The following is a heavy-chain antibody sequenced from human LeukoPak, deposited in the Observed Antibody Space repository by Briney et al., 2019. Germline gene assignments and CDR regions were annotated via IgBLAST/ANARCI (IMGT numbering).Heavy chain of an antibody. D-gene: IGHD3-10*01. CDR1: RFTFSSYW. CDR3: ARGSLRDGSLPIDY. V-gene: IGHV3-74*01. Sequence: GGSLRLSCAASRFTFSSYWMHWVRQGPGKGLVWVSRINKEGDDISYADSVEGRFAISRDNVKNTVYLQMNSLRVEDTAVYYCARGSLRDGSLPIDYWGQGALVTVSS. J-gene: IGHJ4*02. CDR2: INKEGDDI.